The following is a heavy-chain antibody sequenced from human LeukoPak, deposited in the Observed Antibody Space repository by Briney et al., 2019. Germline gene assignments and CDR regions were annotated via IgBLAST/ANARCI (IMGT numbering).Heavy chain of an antibody. V-gene: IGHV4-34*01. CDR1: GGSISSYY. D-gene: IGHD6-13*01. Sequence: PSETLSLTCTVSGGSISSYYWSWIRQPPGKGLEWIGEINDSGGTNYNPSLKSRVAISVDASLTQFSLQLNSLTVADTAMYYCARRPRARRITWYTPFDNWSQGTLVTVSS. CDR2: INDSGGT. J-gene: IGHJ4*02. CDR3: ARRPRARRITWYTPFDN.